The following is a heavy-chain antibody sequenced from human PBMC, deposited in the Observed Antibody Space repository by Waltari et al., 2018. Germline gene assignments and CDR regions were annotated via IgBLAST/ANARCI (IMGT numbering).Heavy chain of an antibody. CDR1: GFCAGNYA. J-gene: IGHJ4*02. Sequence: QVHLVESGGSVVQPGTSLRLSCAASGFCAGNYALVCGRQSPGKGLEWVALIWYDGTKANYEDSVKGRFTISKDNSKNTLFLQMNSLRDGDTAVYFCARDLSFGSLDYGGQGTLVTVSS. CDR2: IWYDGTKA. V-gene: IGHV3-33*01. CDR3: ARDLSFGSLDY. D-gene: IGHD3-10*01.